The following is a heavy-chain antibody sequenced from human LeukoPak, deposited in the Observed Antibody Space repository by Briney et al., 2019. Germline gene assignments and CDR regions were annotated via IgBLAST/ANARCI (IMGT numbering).Heavy chain of an antibody. CDR2: IYYSGST. J-gene: IGHJ4*02. CDR3: ARSMVRGVAPHS. D-gene: IGHD3-10*01. V-gene: IGHV4-59*01. Sequence: SETLSLTCTVSGGSISSYYWSWIRQPPGKGLERIGYIYYSGSTNYNPSLKSRVTISVDTSKNQFSLKLSSVTAADTAVYYCARSMVRGVAPHSWGQGTLVTV. CDR1: GGSISSYY.